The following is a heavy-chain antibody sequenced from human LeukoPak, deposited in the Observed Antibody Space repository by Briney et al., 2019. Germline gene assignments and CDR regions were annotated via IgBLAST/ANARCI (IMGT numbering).Heavy chain of an antibody. CDR1: GFTFSSYS. D-gene: IGHD2-2*01. V-gene: IGHV3-21*01. CDR3: ARGGYQPYYYMDV. Sequence: PGGSLRLSCAASGFTFSSYSMNWVRQAPGKGLEWVSSISSSSSHIYYADSVKGRFTTSRDNSKKIVYLQMDSLRVDDTAVYYCARGGYQPYYYMDVWGTGTTVTVSS. CDR2: ISSSSSHI. J-gene: IGHJ6*03.